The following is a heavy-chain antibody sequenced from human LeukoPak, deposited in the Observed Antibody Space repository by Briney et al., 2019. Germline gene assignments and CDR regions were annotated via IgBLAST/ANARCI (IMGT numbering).Heavy chain of an antibody. J-gene: IGHJ5*02. Sequence: ASVKVSCKASGYTFTSYGISWLRQAPGQGLEWMGWISAYNGNTNYAQKLQGRVTMTTDTSTSTAYMELRSLRSDDTAVYYCARGHDSYLYNCFEPWGQGTLVTLSS. CDR1: GYTFTSYG. CDR2: ISAYNGNT. D-gene: IGHD3-16*02. V-gene: IGHV1-18*01. CDR3: ARGHDSYLYNCFEP.